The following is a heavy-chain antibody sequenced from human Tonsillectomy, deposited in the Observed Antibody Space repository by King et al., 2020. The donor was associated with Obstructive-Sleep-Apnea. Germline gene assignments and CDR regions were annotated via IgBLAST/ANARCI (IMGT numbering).Heavy chain of an antibody. J-gene: IGHJ4*03. CDR1: GFIFSDYY. V-gene: IGHV3-11*06. CDR2: ISGTSTDI. CDR3: TRDPRRADY. Sequence: VQLVESGGGLVKPGGCLRLSCAASGFIFSDYYMTWIRQAPGKGLEVISYISGTSTDIKYADSVKGRLTGSRDNAKRTLYLQMNSLSAEDTAVYWCTRDPRRADYWGRRTLVTVSA.